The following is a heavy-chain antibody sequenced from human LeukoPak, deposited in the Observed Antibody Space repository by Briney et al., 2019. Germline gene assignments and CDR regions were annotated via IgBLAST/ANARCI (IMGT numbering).Heavy chain of an antibody. CDR1: GGTFTSYA. V-gene: IGHV1-69*04. J-gene: IGHJ4*02. CDR3: ATLGYYDISGDY. D-gene: IGHD3-22*01. CDR2: IIPILGIA. Sequence: SVKVSCKASGGTFTSYAISWVRQAPGQGLEWMGRIIPILGIANYAQKFKGRVTITADKSTSTAYMELSSLRSEDTAVYYCATLGYYDISGDYWGQGTLVTVSS.